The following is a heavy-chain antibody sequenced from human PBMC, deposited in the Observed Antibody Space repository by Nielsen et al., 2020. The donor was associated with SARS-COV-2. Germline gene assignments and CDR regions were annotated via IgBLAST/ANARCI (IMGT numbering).Heavy chain of an antibody. J-gene: IGHJ4*02. V-gene: IGHV3-48*01. CDR1: GFSFNSYS. Sequence: GESLKISCAASGFSFNSYSMNWVRQAPGKGLEWVSYISSSSSTIYYADSVKGRFTISRDNAKNSLYLQMNSLRAEDTAVYYCAREPPYSSGWDDYWGQGTLVTVSS. CDR2: ISSSSSTI. D-gene: IGHD6-19*01. CDR3: AREPPYSSGWDDY.